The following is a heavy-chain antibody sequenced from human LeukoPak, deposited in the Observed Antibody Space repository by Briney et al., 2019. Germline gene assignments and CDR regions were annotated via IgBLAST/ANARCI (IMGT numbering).Heavy chain of an antibody. CDR3: ARLVVRKPNWYFDL. V-gene: IGHV1-46*01. CDR2: INPSGGRT. D-gene: IGHD2-2*01. J-gene: IGHJ2*01. Sequence: ASVKLSCKASGYTFTSYYMHWVRQAPGQGLEWVGIINPSGGRTTYTQNFQGRVTMTRDTSTSTVYMELSSLRSDDTAVYYCARLVVRKPNWYFDLWGRGTLVTVSS. CDR1: GYTFTSYY.